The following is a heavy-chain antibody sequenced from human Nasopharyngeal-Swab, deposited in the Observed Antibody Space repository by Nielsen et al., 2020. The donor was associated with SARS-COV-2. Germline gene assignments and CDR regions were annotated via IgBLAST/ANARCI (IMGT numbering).Heavy chain of an antibody. V-gene: IGHV3-20*01. CDR1: GFTFDDYG. J-gene: IGHJ6*02. D-gene: IGHD3-22*01. CDR3: AREHYYDSSGYYYYGMDV. CDR2: INWNGGST. Sequence: GESLKISYAASGFTFDDYGMSWVRQAPGKGLEWVSGINWNGGSTGYADSVKGRFTISRDNAKNSLYLQMNSLRAEDTALYHCAREHYYDSSGYYYYGMDVWGQGTTVTVSS.